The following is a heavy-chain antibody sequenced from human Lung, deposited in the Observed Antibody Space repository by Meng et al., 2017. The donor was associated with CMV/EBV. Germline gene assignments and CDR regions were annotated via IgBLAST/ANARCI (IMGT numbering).Heavy chain of an antibody. Sequence: SCKASGGTFSSYAISWVRQAPGQGLEWMGGIIPIFGTANYAQKFQGRVTITTDESTSTAYMELSSLRSEVTAVYYCARGPGELYYFDYWGQGTLVTVSS. D-gene: IGHD3-16*01. CDR2: IIPIFGTA. J-gene: IGHJ4*02. V-gene: IGHV1-69*05. CDR3: ARGPGELYYFDY. CDR1: GGTFSSYA.